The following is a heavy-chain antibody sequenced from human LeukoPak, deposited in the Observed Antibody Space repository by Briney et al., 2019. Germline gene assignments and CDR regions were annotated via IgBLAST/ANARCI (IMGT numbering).Heavy chain of an antibody. D-gene: IGHD5-12*01. Sequence: SETLSLTCAVYGGSFSGYYWSWIRQPPGKGLEWIGEINHSGSTNYNPSLKSRVTISVDTSKNQFSLKLSSVTAADTAVYYCARSLPWLRFQDYWGQGTLVTVSS. CDR2: INHSGST. CDR3: ARSLPWLRFQDY. J-gene: IGHJ4*02. CDR1: GGSFSGYY. V-gene: IGHV4-34*01.